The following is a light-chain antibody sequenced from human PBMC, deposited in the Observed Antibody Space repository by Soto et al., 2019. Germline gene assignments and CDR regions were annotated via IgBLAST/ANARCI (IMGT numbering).Light chain of an antibody. V-gene: IGKV3-15*01. CDR2: GES. CDR3: QPHSNWPLT. CDR1: QSVSSY. Sequence: EIVMTQSPATLSVSPGESATLSCRASQSVSSYFAWYQQKPGQAPRLLIYGESTRATGIPARFSGSGSGTEFTLTISSLQSEDFAVYYCQPHSNWPLTFGGGTRVEIK. J-gene: IGKJ4*02.